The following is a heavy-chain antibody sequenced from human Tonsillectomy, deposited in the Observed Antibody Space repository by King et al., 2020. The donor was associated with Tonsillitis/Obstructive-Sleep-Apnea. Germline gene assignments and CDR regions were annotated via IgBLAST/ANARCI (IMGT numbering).Heavy chain of an antibody. D-gene: IGHD6-13*01. CDR3: ARGGIASAGILGP. J-gene: IGHJ5*02. CDR2: INWSGGTT. Sequence: VQLVESGGRVVRPGGSLRLSCVVSGFTFEYYGRIWFRQSPGKGLEWGFGINWSGGTTYDADSVQGRFTITRDNANHSLYLPMNSLTTEDTAFYYCARGGIASAGILGPWGQGTLVTVSS. V-gene: IGHV3-20*04. CDR1: GFTFEYYG.